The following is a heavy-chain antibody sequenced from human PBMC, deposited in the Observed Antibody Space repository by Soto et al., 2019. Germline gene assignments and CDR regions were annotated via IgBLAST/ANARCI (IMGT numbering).Heavy chain of an antibody. J-gene: IGHJ6*02. V-gene: IGHV1-69*13. CDR1: GGTFSSYA. CDR3: ARVSIAAAGSTTHYYYYYGMDV. Sequence: SVKVSCKASGGTFSSYAISWVRQAPGQGLEWMGGIIPIFGTANYAQKFQGRVTITADESTSTAYMELSSLRSEDTAVYYCARVSIAAAGSTTHYYYYYGMDVWGQGTTVTVSS. D-gene: IGHD6-13*01. CDR2: IIPIFGTA.